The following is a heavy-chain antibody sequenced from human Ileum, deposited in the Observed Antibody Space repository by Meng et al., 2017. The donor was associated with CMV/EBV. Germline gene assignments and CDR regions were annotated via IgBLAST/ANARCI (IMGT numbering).Heavy chain of an antibody. V-gene: IGHV3-33*01. D-gene: IGHD3-10*01. CDR1: GIIFNTYG. CDR2: VWTDGSTI. CDR3: VGHQGGPREGVRLV. J-gene: IGHJ4*02. Sequence: SGIIFNTYGIHWLRQAPGKGLEWLVFVWTDGSTIYKRDNVKGRFIVSRDKFKNTVFLQLNSLRVEDTAVYYCVGHQGGPREGVRLVWGQGTLVTSPQ.